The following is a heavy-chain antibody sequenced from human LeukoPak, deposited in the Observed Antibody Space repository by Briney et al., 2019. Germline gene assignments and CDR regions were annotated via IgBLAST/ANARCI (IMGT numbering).Heavy chain of an antibody. CDR2: IRKKAYGGTT. Sequence: PGGSLRLSCTASGFTFGAYRMSWVRQAPGEGLEWVGFIRKKAYGGTTGYAASVKGRFTISRDDSKSIAYLQMNSLKTEDTAVYYCARDDSPDDYWGQGTLVTVSS. J-gene: IGHJ4*02. V-gene: IGHV3-49*04. D-gene: IGHD3-22*01. CDR3: ARDDSPDDY. CDR1: GFTFGAYR.